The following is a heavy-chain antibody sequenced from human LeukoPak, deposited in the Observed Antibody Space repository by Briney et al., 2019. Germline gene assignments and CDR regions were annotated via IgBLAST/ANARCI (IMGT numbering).Heavy chain of an antibody. CDR3: AKQSYARSLGE. CDR2: TNSGGSST. V-gene: IGHV3-23*01. CDR1: GFPFSDFS. J-gene: IGHJ4*02. Sequence: GGSLRLSCATSGFPFSDFSMTWVRQAPGKGLEWISTTNSGGSSTDYAESVKGRFTTSRDNSKNTLYLQMSSLRVEDTAMYYCAKQSYARSLGEGGPGTLVTVSS. D-gene: IGHD2-8*01.